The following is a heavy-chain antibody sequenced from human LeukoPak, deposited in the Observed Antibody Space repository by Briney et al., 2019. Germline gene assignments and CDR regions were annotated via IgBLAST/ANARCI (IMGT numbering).Heavy chain of an antibody. CDR1: GYTFTSYG. Sequence: ASVKVSCKASGYTFTSYGISWVRQAPGQGLEWMGWISAYNGVTHYARKFRGRLTITTDTSTSTAYMELRSLRSDDTAIYYCARLRDCSDTGCANFYFYMDIWGKGTAITVSS. CDR2: ISAYNGVT. D-gene: IGHD2-21*01. J-gene: IGHJ6*03. CDR3: ARLRDCSDTGCANFYFYMDI. V-gene: IGHV1-18*01.